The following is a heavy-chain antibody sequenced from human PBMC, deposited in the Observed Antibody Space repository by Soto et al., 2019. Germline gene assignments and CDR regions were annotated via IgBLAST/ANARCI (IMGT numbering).Heavy chain of an antibody. V-gene: IGHV4-59*01. J-gene: IGHJ4*02. CDR1: GGSISSYY. CDR3: ATLNPRLQNNDY. Sequence: SETLSLTCTVSGGSISSYYWSWIRQPPGKGLEWIGYIYYSGSTNYNPSLKSRVTISVDTSKNQFSLKLSSVTAADTAVYYCATLNPRLQNNDYWGQGTLVTVSS. CDR2: IYYSGST. D-gene: IGHD4-4*01.